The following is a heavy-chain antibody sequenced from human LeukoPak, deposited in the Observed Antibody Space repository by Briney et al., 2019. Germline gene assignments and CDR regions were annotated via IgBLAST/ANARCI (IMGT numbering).Heavy chain of an antibody. Sequence: GGSLRLSCAASGFTFSSYAMSWVRQAPGKGLEWVSAISGSGGSTYYADSVKGRFTISGDNSKNTLYLQMNSLRAEDTAVYYCARSPSYDSRGTTYYFDYWGQGTLVTVSS. CDR1: GFTFSSYA. CDR2: ISGSGGST. V-gene: IGHV3-23*01. J-gene: IGHJ4*02. D-gene: IGHD1-1*01. CDR3: ARSPSYDSRGTTYYFDY.